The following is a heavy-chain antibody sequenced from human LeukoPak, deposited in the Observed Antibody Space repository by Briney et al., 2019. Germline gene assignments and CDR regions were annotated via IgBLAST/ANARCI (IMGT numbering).Heavy chain of an antibody. Sequence: GGSLRLSCVASGFTFSTYWMTWVRQAPGTGLEWVASIMQDGSQKYYVDSVKGRFTIFRDNAKNSLYLQMDSLRVEDTAVYYCARGWYDYVWGSYPWPFDYWGQGTLVTVSS. D-gene: IGHD3-16*02. V-gene: IGHV3-7*01. CDR2: IMQDGSQK. J-gene: IGHJ4*02. CDR3: ARGWYDYVWGSYPWPFDY. CDR1: GFTFSTYW.